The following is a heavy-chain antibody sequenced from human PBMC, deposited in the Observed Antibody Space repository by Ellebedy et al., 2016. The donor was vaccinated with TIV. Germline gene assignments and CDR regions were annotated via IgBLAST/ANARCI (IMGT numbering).Heavy chain of an antibody. CDR3: AKDLGRAPYSMDV. CDR2: ISASGGGGTT. Sequence: GESLKISCAASGFTFSKYAMNWVRQSPGKGLEWVSSISASGGGGTTNYADSVKGRFTISRDNSKNMLFLQMNGLRVEDTAVYYCAKDLGRAPYSMDVWGQGTTVTVSS. V-gene: IGHV3-23*01. J-gene: IGHJ6*02. CDR1: GFTFSKYA.